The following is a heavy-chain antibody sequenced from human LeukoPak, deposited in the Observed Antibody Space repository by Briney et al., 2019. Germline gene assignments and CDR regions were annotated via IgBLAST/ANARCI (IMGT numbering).Heavy chain of an antibody. D-gene: IGHD1-26*01. CDR3: ARDGVGAVYDAFDI. V-gene: IGHV3-33*01. J-gene: IGHJ3*02. CDR2: IWYSGSNK. CDR1: GFTFSSYG. Sequence: GGSLRLSCAASGFTFSSYGMHWVRQAPGKGLEWVAVIWYSGSNKYYADSVKGRFTISRDNSKNTLYLQMNSLRAEDTAVYYCARDGVGAVYDAFDIWGQGTMVTVSS.